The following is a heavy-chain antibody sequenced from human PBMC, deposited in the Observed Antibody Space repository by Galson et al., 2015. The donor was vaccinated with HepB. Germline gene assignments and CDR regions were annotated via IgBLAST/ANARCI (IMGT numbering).Heavy chain of an antibody. D-gene: IGHD2-21*01. V-gene: IGHV3-30*18. Sequence: SLRLSCAASRFTFTRYGMHWVRQAPGKGLEWLAFTSNDGSVKHNANSVKGRFTISRDNSRNTLYLQMNSLRPEDTAVYYCAKDSIASSGAGWGMDVWGQGTTVTVSS. CDR3: AKDSIASSGAGWGMDV. J-gene: IGHJ6*02. CDR1: RFTFTRYG. CDR2: TSNDGSVK.